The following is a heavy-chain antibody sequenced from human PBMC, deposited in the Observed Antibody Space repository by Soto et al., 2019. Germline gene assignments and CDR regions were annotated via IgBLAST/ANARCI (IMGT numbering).Heavy chain of an antibody. D-gene: IGHD6-19*01. CDR2: MSYSGSS. V-gene: IGHV4-59*01. CDR3: VRGSLYNFDSSGTELWFDP. CDR1: GGSPSTYD. Sequence: AETLSITCTVSGGSPSTYDWSWIRQPPVKGLEWIVYMSYSGSSNYNPSLKIRVTMSVDTSKNQLSLRLSSVTVADTAVYYCVRGSLYNFDSSGTELWFDPWGQGALVTVSS. J-gene: IGHJ5*02.